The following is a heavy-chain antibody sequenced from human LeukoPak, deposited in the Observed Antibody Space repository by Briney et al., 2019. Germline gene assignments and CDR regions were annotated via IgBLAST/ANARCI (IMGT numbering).Heavy chain of an antibody. CDR1: GYTFTGYY. D-gene: IGHD6-19*01. V-gene: IGHV1-2*02. J-gene: IGHJ4*02. CDR2: INPNSGGT. Sequence: ASVTVSCKASGYTFTGYYMHWVRQAPGQRLEWMGWINPNSGGTNYAQKFQGRVTMTRDTSISTAYMELSRLRSDDTAVYYCARAPRKYSSGWYEDYWGQGTMVTVSS. CDR3: ARAPRKYSSGWYEDY.